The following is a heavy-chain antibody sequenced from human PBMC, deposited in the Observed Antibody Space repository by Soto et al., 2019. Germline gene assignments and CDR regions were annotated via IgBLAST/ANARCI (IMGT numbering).Heavy chain of an antibody. CDR2: IYYSGTT. CDR3: AREAPGYFDY. V-gene: IGHV4-59*01. CDR1: GDSISTSY. J-gene: IGHJ4*02. Sequence: SETLSLTCSVSGDSISTSYWSWIRQPPGKGLEWIGYIYYSGTTNYNPSLKSRVTISVDTSKNQFSLNLRSVTAADTAVYYCAREAPGYFDYWGQGTLVTVSS.